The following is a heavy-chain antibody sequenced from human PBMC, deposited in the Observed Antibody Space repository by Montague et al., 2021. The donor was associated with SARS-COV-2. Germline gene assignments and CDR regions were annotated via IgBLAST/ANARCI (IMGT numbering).Heavy chain of an antibody. V-gene: IGHV3-21*01. J-gene: IGHJ6*02. CDR1: GFTFSSYS. CDR2: ISSSSSYI. D-gene: IGHD3-3*01. Sequence: SLRLSCAASGFTFSSYSMNWVRQAPGKGLERVSSISSSSSYIYYADSVKGRFTISRDNAKNSLYLQMNSLRAEDTAVHYCARGYDFWSGGYYYYYGMDVWGQGTTVTVSS. CDR3: ARGYDFWSGGYYYYYGMDV.